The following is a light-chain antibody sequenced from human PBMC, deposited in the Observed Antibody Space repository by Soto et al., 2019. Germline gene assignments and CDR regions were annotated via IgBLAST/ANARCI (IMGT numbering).Light chain of an antibody. CDR1: SSNIGAGYE. J-gene: IGLJ1*01. CDR2: ENN. V-gene: IGLV1-40*01. CDR3: QSYDSSLSGYV. Sequence: QSVLTQPPSVSEAPGQRVTISCTGSSSNIGAGYEAHWYQQVPGTAPKLLIYENNNRPSGVPDRFSGSKSGTSASLAITWLQAEDVAEYYCQSYDSSLSGYVFGTGTKLTVL.